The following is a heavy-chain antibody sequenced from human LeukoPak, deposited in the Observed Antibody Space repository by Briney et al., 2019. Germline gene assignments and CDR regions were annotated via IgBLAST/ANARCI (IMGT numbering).Heavy chain of an antibody. Sequence: ASVKVSCKASGYTFTSYDINWVRQATGQGLEWMGWMNPNSGNTGYAQKFQGRVTMTRDTSTSTVYMELSSLRSEDTAVYYCARVPSGFDAFDIWGQGTMVTVSS. V-gene: IGHV1-8*01. CDR1: GYTFTSYD. CDR2: MNPNSGNT. CDR3: ARVPSGFDAFDI. D-gene: IGHD5-12*01. J-gene: IGHJ3*02.